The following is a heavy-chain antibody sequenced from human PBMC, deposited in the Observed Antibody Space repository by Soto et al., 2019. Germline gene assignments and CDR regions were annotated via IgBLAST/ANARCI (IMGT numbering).Heavy chain of an antibody. Sequence: QVQLVQSGAEVKKPGASVKVSCKASGYTFTGNYIHWVRQAPGQGLEWMGWINPKSGITSYAQKFQGWVTMTRDTSLRTAYMELSMLRSDDTAVYYCARFETAFDYWGQGTLVTVSS. CDR1: GYTFTGNY. V-gene: IGHV1-2*04. CDR3: ARFETAFDY. D-gene: IGHD3-9*01. CDR2: INPKSGIT. J-gene: IGHJ4*02.